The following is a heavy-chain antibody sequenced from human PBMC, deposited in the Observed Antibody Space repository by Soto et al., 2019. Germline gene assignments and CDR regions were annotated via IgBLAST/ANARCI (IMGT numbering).Heavy chain of an antibody. J-gene: IGHJ6*02. Sequence: APEKTFCKVPGHTFTNYCMRWVRRAPGGEHEWVGGNSASNGNTNYAQKRQVRVTMTTDTSMSTAYMELRSLRSDDTAVYYSARNGAQSGCIEPYYYYYYGMDVWGQGTTVTVSS. V-gene: IGHV1-18*01. CDR1: GHTFTNYC. D-gene: IGHD3-10*01. CDR3: ARNGAQSGCIEPYYYYYYGMDV. CDR2: NSASNGNT.